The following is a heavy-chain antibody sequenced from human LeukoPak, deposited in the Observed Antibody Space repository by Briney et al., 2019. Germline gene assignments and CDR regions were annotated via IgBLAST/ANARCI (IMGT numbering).Heavy chain of an antibody. CDR2: SYSDGNS. CDR1: GGSISVFR. CDR3: AGVDSCGGDYCIDY. J-gene: IGHJ4*02. V-gene: IGHV4-59*01. D-gene: IGHD2-21*01. Sequence: SETLSLTCTVSGGSISVFRWTWIRQPPGKGLQWIRYSYSDGNSKQHPSLKSRVTISVDTSKKQFSLKLTSVTAADTAVYFCAGVDSCGGDYCIDYWGQGTLVTVSS.